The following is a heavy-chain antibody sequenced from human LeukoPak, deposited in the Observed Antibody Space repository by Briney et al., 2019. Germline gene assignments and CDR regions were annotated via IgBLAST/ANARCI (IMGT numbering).Heavy chain of an antibody. CDR3: ARDRYDSSGYFVY. CDR1: GFTFSSYD. D-gene: IGHD3-22*01. J-gene: IGHJ4*02. CDR2: ITSSSSYI. Sequence: GGSLRLSCAASGFTFSSYDMNWVRQAPGKGVEWVSSITSSSSYIYYADSVKGRFTISRDNAKNSLYLQMNSLRAEDTAVYYCARDRYDSSGYFVYWGRGTLVTVSS. V-gene: IGHV3-21*01.